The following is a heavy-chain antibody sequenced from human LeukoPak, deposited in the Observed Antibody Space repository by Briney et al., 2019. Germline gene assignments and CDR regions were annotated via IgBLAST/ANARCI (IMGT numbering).Heavy chain of an antibody. Sequence: GGSLRLSCAASGVTFSSSEMNRVRQAPGKGLERVSYLSSSGSYIYYADPVKDRFTITKDNDKNSQYLQMNSLRAEDRAVYYCAREGGSGSYDYGMDVWGQGTTVTVCS. V-gene: IGHV3-48*03. CDR3: AREGGSGSYDYGMDV. CDR1: GVTFSSSE. J-gene: IGHJ6*02. D-gene: IGHD3-10*01. CDR2: LSSSGSYI.